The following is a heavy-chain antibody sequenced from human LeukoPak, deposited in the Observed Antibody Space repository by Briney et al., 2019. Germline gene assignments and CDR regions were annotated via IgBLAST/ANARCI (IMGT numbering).Heavy chain of an antibody. Sequence: PGRSLRLSCAASGFTFSSYGMHWVRQAPGKGLEWVAVIWYDGSNKYYADSVKGRFTISRDNAKNTLYLQMNSLRAEDTAVYYCARDGYQSHTWFDPWGQGTLVTVSS. CDR2: IWYDGSNK. V-gene: IGHV3-33*01. D-gene: IGHD5-12*01. CDR1: GFTFSSYG. CDR3: ARDGYQSHTWFDP. J-gene: IGHJ5*02.